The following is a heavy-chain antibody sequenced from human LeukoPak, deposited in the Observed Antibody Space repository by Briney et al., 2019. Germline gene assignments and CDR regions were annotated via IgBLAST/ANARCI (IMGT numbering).Heavy chain of an antibody. D-gene: IGHD3-22*01. CDR3: ARRNYDSGGAFDI. Sequence: GESLKISCKGSGYIFTSYWIGWVRQMPGKGLEWMGIIYPGDSDTRYSPSFQGQVTISADKSISTAYLQWSSLKASDTAMYYCARRNYDSGGAFDIWGQGTMVTVSS. J-gene: IGHJ3*02. CDR1: GYIFTSYW. CDR2: IYPGDSDT. V-gene: IGHV5-51*01.